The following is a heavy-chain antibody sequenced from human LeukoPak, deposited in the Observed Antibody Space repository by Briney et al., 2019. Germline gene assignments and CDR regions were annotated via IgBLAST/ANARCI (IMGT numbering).Heavy chain of an antibody. J-gene: IGHJ1*01. D-gene: IGHD1-26*01. V-gene: IGHV3-23*01. CDR1: GFTISSYA. CDR2: ISISGATT. CDR3: AKEYKVGTTTKCFQH. Sequence: GGSLRLSCAASGFTISSYAMSWIRQAPGKWLEWVSAISISGATTHYADSVKGRFTISRDNSKNTMYLEVNSLRAEDTAIYYCAKEYKVGTTTKCFQHWGQGTLVTVSS.